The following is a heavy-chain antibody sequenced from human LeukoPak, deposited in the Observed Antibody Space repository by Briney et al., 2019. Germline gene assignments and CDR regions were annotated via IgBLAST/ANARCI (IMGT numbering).Heavy chain of an antibody. Sequence: ASVKVSCKASGYTFTDHYMHWARQAPGQGLEWMGWINPNSGGTNYAQKFQGRVTMTRDTSISTAYMELNSLRSDDTAVYYCARDRWGSGSCFDSWGQGTLVTVSS. V-gene: IGHV1-2*02. D-gene: IGHD3-10*01. CDR1: GYTFTDHY. J-gene: IGHJ4*02. CDR3: ARDRWGSGSCFDS. CDR2: INPNSGGT.